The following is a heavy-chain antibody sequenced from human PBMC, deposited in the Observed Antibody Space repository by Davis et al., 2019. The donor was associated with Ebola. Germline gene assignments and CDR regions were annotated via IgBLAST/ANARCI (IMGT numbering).Heavy chain of an antibody. CDR3: ARGITMVRANGWFDP. Sequence: ASVKVSCKASGYTFTSYAMHWVHQAPGQRLEWMGWINAGNGNTKYSQKLQGRVTMTTDTSTSTAYMELRSLRSDDTAVYYCARGITMVRANGWFDPWGQGTLVTVSS. V-gene: IGHV1-3*01. J-gene: IGHJ5*02. CDR2: INAGNGNT. CDR1: GYTFTSYA. D-gene: IGHD3-10*01.